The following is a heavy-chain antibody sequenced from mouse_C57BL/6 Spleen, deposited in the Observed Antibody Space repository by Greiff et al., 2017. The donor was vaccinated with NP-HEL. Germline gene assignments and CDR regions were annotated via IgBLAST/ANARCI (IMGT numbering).Heavy chain of an antibody. CDR2: ISDGGSYT. D-gene: IGHD6-1*01. CDR3: ARDLASFAY. Sequence: EVHLVESGGGLVKPGGSLKLSCAASGFTFSSYAMSWVRQTPEKRLEWVATISDGGSYTYYPDNVKGRFTISRDNAKNNLYLQMSHLKSEDTAMYYCARDLASFAYWGQGTLVTVSA. V-gene: IGHV5-4*01. J-gene: IGHJ3*01. CDR1: GFTFSSYA.